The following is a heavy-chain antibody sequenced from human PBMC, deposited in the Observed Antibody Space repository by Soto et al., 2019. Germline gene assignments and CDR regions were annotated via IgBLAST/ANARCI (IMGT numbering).Heavy chain of an antibody. CDR1: GVTFSSYS. V-gene: IGHV3-21*01. J-gene: IGHJ4*02. CDR2: ISSSSSYI. Sequence: GRSLRLSCPVSGVTFSSYSMNWVRKAPGKGLEWVSSISSSSSYIYYADSVKGRFTISRDNAKNALYLQMNSLRAEDTAVYYCARAPYYYDSSGYWAYWGQGTLVTVS. CDR3: ARAPYYYDSSGYWAY. D-gene: IGHD3-22*01.